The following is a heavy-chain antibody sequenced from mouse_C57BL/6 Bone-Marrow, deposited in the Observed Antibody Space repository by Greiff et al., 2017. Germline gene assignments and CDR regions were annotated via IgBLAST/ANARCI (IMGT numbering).Heavy chain of an antibody. D-gene: IGHD2-3*01. J-gene: IGHJ4*01. CDR1: GYTFTDYY. Sequence: VQLQQSGAELVRPGASVKLSCKASGYTFTDYYINWVKQRPGQGLEWIARIYPGSGNPYYNEKFKGKATLTAEKSSSTAYMQLSSLTSEDSAVYFCARYGYYLYYAMDYWGQGTSVTVSS. CDR3: ARYGYYLYYAMDY. V-gene: IGHV1-76*01. CDR2: IYPGSGNP.